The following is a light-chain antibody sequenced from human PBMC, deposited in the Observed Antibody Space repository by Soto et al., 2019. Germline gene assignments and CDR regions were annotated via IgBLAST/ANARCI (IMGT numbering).Light chain of an antibody. CDR2: DVS. J-gene: IGLJ2*01. Sequence: QSVLTQPASVSGSPGQSITISCTGTSSDVGGYNYVSWYQQHPGKAPKRMIYDVSNRPAGVSNRFSGPTSGTTASLTISGLQAEDEADYYCSSYTSSSTLVVFGGGTKVTVL. V-gene: IGLV2-14*01. CDR3: SSYTSSSTLVV. CDR1: SSDVGGYNY.